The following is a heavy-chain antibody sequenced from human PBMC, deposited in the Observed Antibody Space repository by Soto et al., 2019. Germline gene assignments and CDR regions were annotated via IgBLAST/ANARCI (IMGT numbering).Heavy chain of an antibody. V-gene: IGHV4-4*07. CDR2: IYTSGST. Sequence: QVQLKESGTGLVKPSETLSLTCTVSGGSISSYYLSWIRQPAGKGLGWMGRIYTSGSTNYNHSLKSRGTRSVDTSKNQFSLKLSSVTAADTAVYYCARAGRGYYYVDYWGQGPLVTVSS. CDR3: ARAGRGYYYVDY. CDR1: GGSISSYY. J-gene: IGHJ4*02. D-gene: IGHD3-22*01.